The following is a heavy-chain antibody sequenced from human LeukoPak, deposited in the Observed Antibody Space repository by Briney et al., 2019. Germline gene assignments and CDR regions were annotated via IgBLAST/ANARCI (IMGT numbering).Heavy chain of an antibody. J-gene: IGHJ3*02. V-gene: IGHV3-23*01. Sequence: PGGSLRLSCAASGFTFSSYTMSWVRQAPGKWLEWVSAISGSGGSTYYADSVKGRFTISRDNSKNTLYLQMNSLRAEDTAVYYCAKSTYYYDSSGYLYAFDIWGQGTMVTVSS. CDR1: GFTFSSYT. CDR2: ISGSGGST. CDR3: AKSTYYYDSSGYLYAFDI. D-gene: IGHD3-22*01.